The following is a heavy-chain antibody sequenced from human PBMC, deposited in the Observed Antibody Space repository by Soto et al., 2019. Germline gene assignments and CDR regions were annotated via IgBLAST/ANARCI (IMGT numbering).Heavy chain of an antibody. J-gene: IGHJ4*02. Sequence: QVQLQESGPGLVKPSETLSLTCTVSGGSLSSHYWSWIRQSPGKGLEWIGYIYFTGYTNYNPSLKNRVTISVDTSKSQFSLSLNSVTAADTAVYYCATVAMTTPKVSDYWGQGTLVSVSS. D-gene: IGHD1-1*01. V-gene: IGHV4-59*11. CDR1: GGSLSSHY. CDR3: ATVAMTTPKVSDY. CDR2: IYFTGYT.